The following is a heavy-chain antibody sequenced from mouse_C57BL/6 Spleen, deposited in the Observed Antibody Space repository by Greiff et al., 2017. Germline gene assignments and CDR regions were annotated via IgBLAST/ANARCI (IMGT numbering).Heavy chain of an antibody. D-gene: IGHD2-2*01. CDR2: IDPEDGDT. J-gene: IGHJ1*03. V-gene: IGHV14-1*01. CDR3: TTGSGNGYDEDFDV. CDR1: GFNIKDYY. Sequence: EVQVVESGAELVRPGASVKLSCTASGFNIKDYYMHWVKQRPEQGLEWIGRIDPEDGDTEYAPKFQGKATMTADTSSNTAYLQLSSLTSEDTAVYYCTTGSGNGYDEDFDVWGTGTTVTVSS.